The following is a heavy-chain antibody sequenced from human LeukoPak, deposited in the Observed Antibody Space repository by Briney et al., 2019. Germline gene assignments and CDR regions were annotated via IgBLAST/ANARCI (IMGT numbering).Heavy chain of an antibody. CDR2: IKQDGSEK. CDR1: GFTFSSYW. V-gene: IGHV3-7*01. J-gene: IGHJ4*02. D-gene: IGHD3-3*01. Sequence: GGSLRLSCAASGFTFSSYWMSWVRKAPGKGLEWVANIKQDGSEKYYVDSVKGRFTISRDNAKNSLYLQMNSLRAEDTAVYYCARDRYFNDFWSGYLLDYWGQGTLVTVSS. CDR3: ARDRYFNDFWSGYLLDY.